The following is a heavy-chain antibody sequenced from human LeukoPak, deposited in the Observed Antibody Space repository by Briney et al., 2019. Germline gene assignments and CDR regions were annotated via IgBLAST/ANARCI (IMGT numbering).Heavy chain of an antibody. CDR2: TNVYNGNT. D-gene: IGHD6-6*01. J-gene: IGHJ5*02. CDR1: GYTFSNYG. CDR3: ARDRSTRPAWFDT. V-gene: IGHV1-18*01. Sequence: ASVKVSCKASGYTFSNYGISWVREAPGQGLEWMGWTNVYNGNTNYAQKFQGRVTMTTDTSTSTAYMELRSLRSDDTALYYCARDRSTRPAWFDTWGQGTLVTVSS.